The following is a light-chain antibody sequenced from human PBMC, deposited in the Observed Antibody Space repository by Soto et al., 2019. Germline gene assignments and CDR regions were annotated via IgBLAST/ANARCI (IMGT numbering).Light chain of an antibody. V-gene: IGKV4-1*01. J-gene: IGKJ3*01. CDR3: QQYYITPFT. CDR2: WAS. Sequence: DIVMTQSPDSLAVSLGESSTINCKSSQSILYSSNNKNYLAWYQQKPGQPPKLLIYWASTRESGVPDRFSGSGYGTDFTLTISSLQAEDVAVYYCQQYYITPFTFVPGTKVDIK. CDR1: QSILYSSNNKNY.